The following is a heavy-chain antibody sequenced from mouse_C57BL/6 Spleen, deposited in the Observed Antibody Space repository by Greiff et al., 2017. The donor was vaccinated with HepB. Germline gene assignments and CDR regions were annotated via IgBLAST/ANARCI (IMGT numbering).Heavy chain of an antibody. CDR2: ISYDGSN. Sequence: DVQLQESGPGLVKPSQSLSLTCSVTGYSITSGYYWNWIRQFPGNKLEWMGYISYDGSNNYNPSLKNRISITRDTSKNQFFLKLNSVTTADTATYYCARESNYLFAYWGQGTLVTVSA. CDR1: GYSITSGYY. D-gene: IGHD2-5*01. CDR3: ARESNYLFAY. J-gene: IGHJ3*01. V-gene: IGHV3-6*01.